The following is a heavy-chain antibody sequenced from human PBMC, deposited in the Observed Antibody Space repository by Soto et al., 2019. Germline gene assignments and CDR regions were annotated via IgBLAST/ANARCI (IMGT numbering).Heavy chain of an antibody. Sequence: QVQLVQSGAEVKKPGASVKVSCKASGYTFTSYGISWVRQAPGQGLEWMGWISAYNSNTNYAQKLQGRVTMTTDTSTSTAYMELRSLRSDDTAVYYCASSSSGVKRFGELLYGGDGMDVWGQGTTVTVSS. J-gene: IGHJ6*02. CDR2: ISAYNSNT. D-gene: IGHD3-10*01. CDR3: ASSSSGVKRFGELLYGGDGMDV. V-gene: IGHV1-18*01. CDR1: GYTFTSYG.